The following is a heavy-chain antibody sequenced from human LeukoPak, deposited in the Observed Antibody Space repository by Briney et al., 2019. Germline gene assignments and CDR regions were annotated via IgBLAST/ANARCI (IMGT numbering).Heavy chain of an antibody. D-gene: IGHD2-15*01. CDR2: IYYSGST. CDR3: ARAGSAHAGFDY. CDR1: GGSFTNYY. Sequence: SETLSLTCTVSGGSFTNYYWSWIRQPPGKGLEWIGYIYYSGSTNYNPSLKSRATISVDTSKNQFSLKLSSVTAADTAVYYCARAGSAHAGFDYWGQGTLVTVSS. J-gene: IGHJ4*02. V-gene: IGHV4-59*01.